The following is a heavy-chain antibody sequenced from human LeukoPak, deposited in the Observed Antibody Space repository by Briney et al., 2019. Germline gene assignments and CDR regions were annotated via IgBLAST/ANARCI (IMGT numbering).Heavy chain of an antibody. CDR2: IYYSGST. V-gene: IGHV4-61*01. CDR3: ARANIGATIGAFDI. CDR1: GGSVSSGSYY. J-gene: IGHJ3*02. Sequence: PSETLSITCTVSGGSVSSGSYYWSWIRQPPGKGLEWIGNIYYSGSTNYNPSLKSRVTISVDTSKNQFSLKLSSVTAADTAVYYCARANIGATIGAFDIWGQGTMVTVSS. D-gene: IGHD5-12*01.